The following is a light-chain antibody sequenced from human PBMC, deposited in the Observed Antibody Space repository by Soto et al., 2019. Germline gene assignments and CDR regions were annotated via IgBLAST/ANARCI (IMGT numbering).Light chain of an antibody. Sequence: QSALTQPPSASGSPGQSVTISCTGTSSDVGTYNYVSWYQQHPGKAPKLMIYEVSKRPSGVPDRFSGSKSGNMASLTVSGLQAEDEADYYCSSYAGSDNLLFGGGTKLTVL. CDR2: EVS. J-gene: IGLJ2*01. CDR1: SSDVGTYNY. CDR3: SSYAGSDNLL. V-gene: IGLV2-8*01.